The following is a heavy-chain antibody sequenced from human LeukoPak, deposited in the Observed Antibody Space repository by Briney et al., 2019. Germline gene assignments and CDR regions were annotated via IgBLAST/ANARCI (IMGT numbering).Heavy chain of an antibody. CDR2: IYYSGST. V-gene: IGHV4-39*07. Sequence: SETLSLTCTVSGGSISSSSYYWGWIRQPPGKGLEWIGSIYYSGSTYYNPSLKSRVTISVDTSKNQFSLKLSSVTAADTAVYYCAREKATVTTEEISYYFDYWGQGTLVTVSS. CDR1: GGSISSSSYY. J-gene: IGHJ4*02. CDR3: AREKATVTTEEISYYFDY. D-gene: IGHD4-17*01.